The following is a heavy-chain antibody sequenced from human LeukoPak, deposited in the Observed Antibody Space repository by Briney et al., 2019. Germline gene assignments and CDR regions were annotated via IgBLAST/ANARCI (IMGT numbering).Heavy chain of an antibody. J-gene: IGHJ5*02. CDR3: ARSSRFLDWFDP. CDR2: IYTSGST. CDR1: GGSIGSYY. V-gene: IGHV4-4*07. D-gene: IGHD2-2*01. Sequence: SETLSLTCTVSGGSIGSYYWSWIRQPAGKGLEWIGRIYTSGSTNYNPSLKSRVTMSVDTSKNQFSLKLSSVTAADTAVYYCARSSRFLDWFDPWGQGTLVTVSS.